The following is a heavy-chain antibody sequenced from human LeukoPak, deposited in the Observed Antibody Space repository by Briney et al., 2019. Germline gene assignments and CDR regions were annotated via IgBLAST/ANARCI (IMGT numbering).Heavy chain of an antibody. D-gene: IGHD1-7*01. V-gene: IGHV3-15*04. CDR1: GFTFNYAW. CDR3: TTDEDWNYARKDV. CDR2: TVSEIDGGTT. Sequence: PGGSLRLSCAASGFTFNYAWMSWVRQVPGKGLEWVGQTVSEIDGGTTDYAAPVKGRFTISRDDSKSTLYLQMNSLKIEDTAAYYCTTDEDWNYARKDVWGQGATVIVS. J-gene: IGHJ6*02.